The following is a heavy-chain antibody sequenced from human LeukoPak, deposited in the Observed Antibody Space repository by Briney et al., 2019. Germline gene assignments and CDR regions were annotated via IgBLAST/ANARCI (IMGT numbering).Heavy chain of an antibody. V-gene: IGHV3-23*01. Sequence: GGSLRLSCAASGFTFSSYAMSWVRQAPGKGLEWVSGIGSSAGTTHYADSVEGRFSISRDNSKNTLFLQMNSLRAEDTAVYFCAKDRTGYTSGQGYFDYWGQGVLVTVSS. CDR1: GFTFSSYA. CDR2: IGSSAGTT. J-gene: IGHJ4*02. CDR3: AKDRTGYTSGQGYFDY. D-gene: IGHD6-19*01.